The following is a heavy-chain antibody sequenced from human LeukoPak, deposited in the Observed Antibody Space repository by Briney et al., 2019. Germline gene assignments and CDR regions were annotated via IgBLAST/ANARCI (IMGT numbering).Heavy chain of an antibody. V-gene: IGHV4-38-2*02. D-gene: IGHD2-2*01. CDR2: IYHSGST. Sequence: PSETLSLTCTVSGYSISSGYYWGWIRQPPGKGLEWIGSIYHSGSTYYNPSLKSRVTISVDTSKNQFSLKLSSVTAADTAVYYCAILVVPAPKLTSSDYWGQGTLVTVSS. J-gene: IGHJ4*02. CDR1: GYSISSGYY. CDR3: AILVVPAPKLTSSDY.